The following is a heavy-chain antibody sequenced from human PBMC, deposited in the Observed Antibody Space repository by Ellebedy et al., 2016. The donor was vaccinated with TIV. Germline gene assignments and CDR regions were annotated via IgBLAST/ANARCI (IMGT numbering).Heavy chain of an antibody. CDR1: GGSISSPSYY. D-gene: IGHD5-12*01. J-gene: IGHJ5*02. V-gene: IGHV4-39*07. CDR2: IYYTGST. CDR3: ARDSPLGYRHGGDWFDP. Sequence: MPSETLSLTCAVSGGSISSPSYYWGWIRQPPGKGLEWIGSIYYTGSTYYNPSLKSRVTISVDTSKNQFSLKLKSVTAADTAVYYCARDSPLGYRHGGDWFDPWGQGTLVTVSS.